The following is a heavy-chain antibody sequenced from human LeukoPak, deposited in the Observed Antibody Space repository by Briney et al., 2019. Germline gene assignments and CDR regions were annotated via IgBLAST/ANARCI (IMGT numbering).Heavy chain of an antibody. CDR2: IYSDGGSA. CDR3: ARHYNSGTYPIDY. V-gene: IGHV4-59*01. D-gene: IGHD3-10*01. J-gene: IGHJ4*02. CDR1: GGSINGYY. Sequence: PSETLSLTCSLSGGSINGYYWSWIRQPSGKTLEYIGYIYSDGGSANYNLSLKSRVTMSVDTSKNQFSLKLSSVTAADTALYYCARHYNSGTYPIDYWGRGTLVTVSS.